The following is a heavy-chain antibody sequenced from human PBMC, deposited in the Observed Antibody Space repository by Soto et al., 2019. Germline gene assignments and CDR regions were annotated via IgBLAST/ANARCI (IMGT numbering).Heavy chain of an antibody. Sequence: VQLVESGGGVVQPGRSLRLSCAASGFTFSSYGMHWVRQAPGKGLEWVAVISYDGSNKYYADSVKGRFTISRDNSKNTLYLQMNSLRAEDTAVYYCAKGCSGGSCLLGWFDPWGQGTLVTVSS. D-gene: IGHD2-15*01. CDR2: ISYDGSNK. J-gene: IGHJ5*02. CDR1: GFTFSSYG. CDR3: AKGCSGGSCLLGWFDP. V-gene: IGHV3-30*18.